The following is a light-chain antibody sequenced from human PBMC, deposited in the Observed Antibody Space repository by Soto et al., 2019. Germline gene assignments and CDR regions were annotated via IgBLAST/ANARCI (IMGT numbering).Light chain of an antibody. Sequence: DIQMTQSPSAMSASVGDRVTISCRASQDIGNHLAWFQQKPGKVPQRLIYAASSLQTGVPSRFSGSGSGTDFTITINRMQNEDFATYYCLQHDSFPHTFGQGTRLE. CDR1: QDIGNH. V-gene: IGKV1-17*03. CDR2: AAS. J-gene: IGKJ5*01. CDR3: LQHDSFPHT.